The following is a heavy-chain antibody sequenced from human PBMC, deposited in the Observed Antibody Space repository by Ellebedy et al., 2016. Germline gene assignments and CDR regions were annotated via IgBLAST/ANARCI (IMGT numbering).Heavy chain of an antibody. CDR3: ASWGGTIRDAFDI. CDR2: IIPIFGTA. J-gene: IGHJ3*02. CDR1: GGTFSSYA. Sequence: SVKVSCXASGGTFSSYAISWVRQAPGQGLEWMGGIIPIFGTANYAQKFQGRVTMTRNTSISTAYMELSSLRSEDTAVYYCASWGGTIRDAFDIWGQGTMVTVSS. V-gene: IGHV1-69*05. D-gene: IGHD3-16*01.